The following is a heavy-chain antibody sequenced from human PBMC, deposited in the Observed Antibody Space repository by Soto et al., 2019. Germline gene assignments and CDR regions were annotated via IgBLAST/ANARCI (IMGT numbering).Heavy chain of an antibody. V-gene: IGHV1-3*01. J-gene: IGHJ3*02. CDR2: INAGNGNT. CDR1: GYTFTSYA. Sequence: ASVKVSCKASGYTFTSYAMHWVRQAPGQRLEWMGWINAGNGNTKYSQKFQGRVTITRDTSASTAYMELSSLRSEDTAVYYCARGFHCSSTSCYAFDIWGQGTMATV. CDR3: ARGFHCSSTSCYAFDI. D-gene: IGHD2-2*01.